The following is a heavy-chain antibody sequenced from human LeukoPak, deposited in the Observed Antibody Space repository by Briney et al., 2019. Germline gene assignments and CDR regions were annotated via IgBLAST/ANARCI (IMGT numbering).Heavy chain of an antibody. CDR2: ISYDGGNK. V-gene: IGHV3-30*09. D-gene: IGHD1-7*01. CDR1: GFTFSSYA. Sequence: GGSLRLSSAASGFTFSSYAMHWVRQAPGKGLEWVAVISYDGGNKYYADSVKGRFAISRDDSKNTMYMQMNSLRAEDTTVYYCARAGGGPTTLYWYFDIWGRGTLVTVSS. J-gene: IGHJ2*01. CDR3: ARAGGGPTTLYWYFDI.